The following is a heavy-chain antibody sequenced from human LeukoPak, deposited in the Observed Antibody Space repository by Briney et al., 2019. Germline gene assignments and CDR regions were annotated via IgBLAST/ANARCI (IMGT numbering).Heavy chain of an antibody. V-gene: IGHV1-69*13. CDR3: ARDRVTIFGVVTEPLDY. Sequence: ASVKVSCKASGYTFTSYAISWVRQAPGQGLEWMGGIIPIFGTANYAQKFQGRVTITADESTSTAYMELSSLRSEDTAVYYCARDRVTIFGVVTEPLDYWGQGTLVTVSS. D-gene: IGHD3-3*01. CDR2: IIPIFGTA. J-gene: IGHJ4*02. CDR1: GYTFTSYA.